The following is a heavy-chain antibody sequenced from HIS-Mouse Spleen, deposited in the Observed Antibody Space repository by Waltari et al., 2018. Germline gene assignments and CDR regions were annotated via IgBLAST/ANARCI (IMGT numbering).Heavy chain of an antibody. J-gene: IGHJ2*01. V-gene: IGHV4-39*07. D-gene: IGHD6-13*01. CDR3: AREIPYSSSWYDWYFDL. Sequence: QLQLQESSPGLVKPSETLSLTCTVSGGSISSSSYYWGWIRQPPGKGLEWIGSIYYSGGTSYNPSLKSRVTISVDTSKNQFSLKLSSVTAADTAVYYCAREIPYSSSWYDWYFDLWGRGTLVTVSS. CDR2: IYYSGGT. CDR1: GGSISSSSYY.